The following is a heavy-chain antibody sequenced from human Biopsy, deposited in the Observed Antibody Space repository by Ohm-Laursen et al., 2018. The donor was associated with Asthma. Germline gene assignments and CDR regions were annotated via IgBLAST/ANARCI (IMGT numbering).Heavy chain of an antibody. D-gene: IGHD3-3*01. CDR3: ARAASTTVFWSGYSHNWFGP. J-gene: IGHJ5*02. Sequence: SETLSLTCAVYGGSFSAYYWSWIRQPPGKGLEWIAEINHSGSTNYNPSLKSRVTMSVDTSKNQLFLNLSSVTAADTAVYYCARAASTTVFWSGYSHNWFGPWGQGTLVTVSS. CDR2: INHSGST. V-gene: IGHV4-34*01. CDR1: GGSFSAYY.